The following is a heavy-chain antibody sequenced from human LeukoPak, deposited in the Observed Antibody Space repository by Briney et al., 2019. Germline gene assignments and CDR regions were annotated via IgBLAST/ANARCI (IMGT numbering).Heavy chain of an antibody. J-gene: IGHJ6*03. CDR3: AKGGEWLVASAYYYYYMDV. V-gene: IGHV3-23*01. Sequence: GGTLRLSCAASGFTFSSYGMSWVRQAPGKGLEWVSAISGSGGTTYYVDSVKGRFTISRDNSKNTLYLQMNSLRAEDTAVYYCAKGGEWLVASAYYYYYMDVWGKGTTVTIPS. CDR2: ISGSGGTT. CDR1: GFTFSSYG. D-gene: IGHD6-19*01.